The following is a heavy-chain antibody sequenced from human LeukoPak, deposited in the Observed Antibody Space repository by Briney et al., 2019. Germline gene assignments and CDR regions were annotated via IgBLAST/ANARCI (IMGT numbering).Heavy chain of an antibody. J-gene: IGHJ4*02. Sequence: SETLSLTCTVSGGSISSTNYYWGWVRQPPGKGLEWIGSIYYSGSTYYNPSLKSRLTISLDTSKNQFSLRLSSVTAADTAFYYCARRYNWNDRWDWGQGTLVTVSP. CDR3: ARRYNWNDRWD. CDR1: GGSISSTNYY. D-gene: IGHD1-1*01. CDR2: IYYSGST. V-gene: IGHV4-39*07.